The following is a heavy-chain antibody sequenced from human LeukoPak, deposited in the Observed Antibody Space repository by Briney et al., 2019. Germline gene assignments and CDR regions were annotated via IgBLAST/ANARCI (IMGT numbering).Heavy chain of an antibody. CDR2: ISSSGST. D-gene: IGHD2-15*01. J-gene: IGHJ4*02. Sequence: GGSLRLSCAASGFTFRTYGTHWVRQAPGKGGEWLSAISSSGSTHYADSVKGRFTISRGNSETTLYLQMNSLRPEDTAVYYCAKGGSGGNWARIDYWGQGTLVTVFS. V-gene: IGHV3-23*01. CDR1: GFTFRTYG. CDR3: AKGGSGGNWARIDY.